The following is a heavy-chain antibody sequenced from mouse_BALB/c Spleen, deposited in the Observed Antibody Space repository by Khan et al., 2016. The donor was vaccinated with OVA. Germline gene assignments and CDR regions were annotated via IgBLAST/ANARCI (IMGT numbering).Heavy chain of an antibody. D-gene: IGHD1-2*01. Sequence: QVQLQQSGPELVKPGALVKMYCKAAGDTFTSYGINWVRQRPGQGREWIGWSYPGDGSTKYNEKFKGKATLTADTSYRTAYMQLSSLHSENSAVYFGAKGGYGSFAYWGQGTLFTVSA. CDR3: AKGGYGSFAY. CDR1: GDTFTSYG. CDR2: SYPGDGST. J-gene: IGHJ3*01. V-gene: IGHV1S56*01.